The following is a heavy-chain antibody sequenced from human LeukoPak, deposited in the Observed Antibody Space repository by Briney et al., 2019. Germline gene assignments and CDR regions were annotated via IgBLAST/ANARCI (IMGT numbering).Heavy chain of an antibody. CDR3: AAPGVGATERAYYYYGMDV. CDR2: IVVGSGNT. V-gene: IGHV1-58*01. D-gene: IGHD1-26*01. CDR1: GFTLTSSA. J-gene: IGHJ6*02. Sequence: GAPVKVSCQASGFTLTSSAVQWVRQARGQRPEWVRWIVVGSGNTNYAQKFQERVTITRDMSTSTAYMELSSLRSEDTAVYYCAAPGVGATERAYYYYGMDVWGQGTTVTVSS.